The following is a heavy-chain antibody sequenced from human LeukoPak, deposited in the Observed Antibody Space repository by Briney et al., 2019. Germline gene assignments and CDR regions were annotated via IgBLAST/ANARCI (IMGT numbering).Heavy chain of an antibody. D-gene: IGHD1-1*01. CDR2: IFYSGTT. CDR3: ARRAAYNNYYFDY. CDR1: GGSISSNSYF. Sequence: SETLSLTCTVSGGSISSNSYFWAWIRQPPGKGLEWIGGIFYSGTTYYNPSLKSRVTISVDTSKNQFSLKVASVTAADTAVYYCARRAAYNNYYFDYWGRGILVTVSS. J-gene: IGHJ4*02. V-gene: IGHV4-39*01.